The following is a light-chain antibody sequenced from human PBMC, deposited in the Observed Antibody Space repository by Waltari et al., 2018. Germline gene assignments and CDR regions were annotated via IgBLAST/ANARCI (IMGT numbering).Light chain of an antibody. CDR2: SNN. V-gene: IGLV1-44*01. J-gene: IGLJ2*01. CDR1: NSNIGSNP. CDR3: VSWDDSLNGPA. Sequence: QSVLTQPPSASGTPGQTVTISSSGSNSNIGSNPELWYQQPPGKATKLLIYSNNQRPSGVPDRFSASKSGTSASLAISGLRSEDEADYYCVSWDDSLNGPAVGGGTKLTVL.